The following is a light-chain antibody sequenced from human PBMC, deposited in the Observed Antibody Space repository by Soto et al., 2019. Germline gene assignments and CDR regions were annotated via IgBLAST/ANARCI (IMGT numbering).Light chain of an antibody. CDR3: SSYTSINTLV. Sequence: QPVLTQPASVSGSPGQSITISCTGTSSDVGGYNYVSWYQQHPGKAPKLMIYDVTVRPSGVSNRFSGSKSGNTASLTISGLQAEDEADYYCSSYTSINTLVFGTGTKLTVL. J-gene: IGLJ1*01. V-gene: IGLV2-14*01. CDR2: DVT. CDR1: SSDVGGYNY.